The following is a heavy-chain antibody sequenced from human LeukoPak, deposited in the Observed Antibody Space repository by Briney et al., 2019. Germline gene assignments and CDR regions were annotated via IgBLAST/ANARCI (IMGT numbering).Heavy chain of an antibody. J-gene: IGHJ4*02. Sequence: GGSLRLSCAASGFTFDDYAMHWVRQAPGKGLEWVSGISWNSGSIGYADSVKGRFTISRDNSKNTLYLQMNSLRAEDTAVYYCAKSPTRYYFDYWGQGTLVTVSS. CDR1: GFTFDDYA. CDR2: ISWNSGSI. V-gene: IGHV3-9*01. CDR3: AKSPTRYYFDY.